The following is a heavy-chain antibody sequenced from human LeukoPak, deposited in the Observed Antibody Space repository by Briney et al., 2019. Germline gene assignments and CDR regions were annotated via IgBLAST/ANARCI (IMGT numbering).Heavy chain of an antibody. CDR3: AASTMVRGVGYAFDI. CDR2: IWYDGSNK. V-gene: IGHV3-33*01. Sequence: PGGSLRLSCAASGFTFSSYGMHWVRQAPGKGLEWVAVIWYDGSNKYYADSVKGRFTISRDNSKNTLYLQMNSLRAEDTAVYYCAASTMVRGVGYAFDIWGQGTMVTVSS. CDR1: GFTFSSYG. D-gene: IGHD3-10*01. J-gene: IGHJ3*02.